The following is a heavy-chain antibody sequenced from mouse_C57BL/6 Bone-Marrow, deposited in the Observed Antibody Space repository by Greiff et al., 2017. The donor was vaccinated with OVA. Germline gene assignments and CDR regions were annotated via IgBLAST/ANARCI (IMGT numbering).Heavy chain of an antibody. J-gene: IGHJ1*03. D-gene: IGHD1-1*01. CDR3: ARVVATTDWYFDV. CDR1: GYTFTSYT. V-gene: IGHV1-4*01. Sequence: QVQLQQSGAELARPGASVKMSCKASGYTFTSYTVHWVKQRPGQGLEWIGYINPSSGYTKYNQKFKDKATLTADKSSSTAYMQLSSLTSEDSAVYYCARVVATTDWYFDVWGTGTTVTVSS. CDR2: INPSSGYT.